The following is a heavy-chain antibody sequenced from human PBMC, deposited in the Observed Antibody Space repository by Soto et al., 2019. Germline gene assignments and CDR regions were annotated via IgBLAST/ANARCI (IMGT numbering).Heavy chain of an antibody. J-gene: IGHJ4*02. CDR1: GSNFKKFA. CDR3: AKADGQQWLIPHLDN. V-gene: IGHV3-23*01. D-gene: IGHD6-19*01. Sequence: GGSLRLSCVASGSNFKKFAMAWVRQAAGEGLEWVSGISCCGGSASYADSVKGRFSIARDDSKNTVSLQLNSLRVEDTAQYYCAKADGQQWLIPHLDNWGQGTLVTVSS. CDR2: ISCCGGSA.